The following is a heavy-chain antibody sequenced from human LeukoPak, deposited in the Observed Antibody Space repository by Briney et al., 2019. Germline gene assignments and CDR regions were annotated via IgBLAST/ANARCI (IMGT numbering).Heavy chain of an antibody. V-gene: IGHV1-18*01. CDR3: ARDLGYSSSWFSDFDY. Sequence: ASVKVSCKASGYTFTSYGISWVRQAPGQGLEWMGWISAYNGNTNYAQKLQGRATMTTDTSTSTAYMELRSLRSDDTAVYYCARDLGYSSSWFSDFDYWGQGTLVTVSS. J-gene: IGHJ4*02. D-gene: IGHD6-13*01. CDR2: ISAYNGNT. CDR1: GYTFTSYG.